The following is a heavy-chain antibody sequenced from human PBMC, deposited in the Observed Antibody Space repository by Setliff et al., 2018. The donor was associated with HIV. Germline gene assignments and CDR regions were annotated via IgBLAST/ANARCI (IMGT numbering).Heavy chain of an antibody. CDR1: SYSISSGDYY. CDR2: IYYTGSI. Sequence: KTSETLSLTCAVSSYSISSGDYYWSWIRQHPRKGLEWIGYIYYTGSIYYNPSLKSRVTISVDTSKNQFSLKLSSVTAADTAVYYCARNPRLRIKPGRTTVNGWFDPWGQGTLVTVSS. CDR3: ARNPRLRIKPGRTTVNGWFDP. D-gene: IGHD4-17*01. J-gene: IGHJ5*02. V-gene: IGHV4-31*11.